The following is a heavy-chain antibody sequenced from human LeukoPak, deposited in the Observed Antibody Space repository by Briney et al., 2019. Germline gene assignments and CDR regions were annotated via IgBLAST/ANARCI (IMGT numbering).Heavy chain of an antibody. Sequence: SGGSLRLSCAASGFSFRSYAMHWVRQAPGKGLEWVIVIANDGRDKKYADSVRGRFTISRDNSKNTVYLQMDSLRVEDMAVYYCARVGSSWYIYYYGMDVWGQGTTVTVSS. V-gene: IGHV3-30*04. J-gene: IGHJ6*02. CDR3: ARVGSSWYIYYYGMDV. D-gene: IGHD6-13*01. CDR2: IANDGRDK. CDR1: GFSFRSYA.